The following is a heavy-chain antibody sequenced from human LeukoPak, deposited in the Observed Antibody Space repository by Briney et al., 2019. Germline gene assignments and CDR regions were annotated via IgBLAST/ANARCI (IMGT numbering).Heavy chain of an antibody. V-gene: IGHV3-23*01. D-gene: IGHD7-27*01. Sequence: GGSLRLSCVASGFTFSYHGMNWVRLAPGKGLEWVSCVSSPGGGTYYADSVKGRFTISRDDSRNTLYLQMNRLRGEDPAVYYGARDIAWGAFDYWGRGILVAVPS. CDR1: GFTFSYHG. CDR2: VSSPGGGT. J-gene: IGHJ4*02. CDR3: ARDIAWGAFDY.